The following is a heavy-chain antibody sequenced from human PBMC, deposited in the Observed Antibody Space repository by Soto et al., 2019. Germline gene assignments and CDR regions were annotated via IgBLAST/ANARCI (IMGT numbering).Heavy chain of an antibody. V-gene: IGHV3-30*03. CDR2: ISSAGSRK. J-gene: IGHJ4*02. Sequence: QVQLVESGGGVVQPGRSLRLSCAASGFTFGNFGIHWVRQAPGKGLEWVADISSAGSRKFYADSVKGRFTISRDNSKNTLHLQMNSLRTEDTAVYFCARGCSGGTNCFYFDFWGQGILVTVSS. CDR3: ARGCSGGTNCFYFDF. D-gene: IGHD2-8*02. CDR1: GFTFGNFG.